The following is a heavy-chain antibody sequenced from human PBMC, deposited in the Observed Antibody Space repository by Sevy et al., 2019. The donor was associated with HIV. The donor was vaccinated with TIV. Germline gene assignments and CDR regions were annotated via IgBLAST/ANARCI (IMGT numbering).Heavy chain of an antibody. Sequence: GGSLRLSCAASGFTFSSYAMSWVRQAPGKGLEWVSTFSFGCGKINYADSVKGRFTISRDNSKKTLYLQMHSLRAEDTAVYYCAREGCSKPHDYWGQGTLVTVSS. V-gene: IGHV3-23*01. CDR3: AREGCSKPHDY. D-gene: IGHD3-10*02. CDR1: GFTFSSYA. CDR2: FSFGCGKI. J-gene: IGHJ4*02.